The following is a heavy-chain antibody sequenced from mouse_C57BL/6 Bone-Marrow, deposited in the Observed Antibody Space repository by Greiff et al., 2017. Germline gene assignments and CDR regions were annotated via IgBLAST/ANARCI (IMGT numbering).Heavy chain of an antibody. CDR1: GFTFSDYY. CDR2: ISNGGGST. J-gene: IGHJ3*01. V-gene: IGHV5-12*01. Sequence: EVKLMESGGGLVQPGGSLKLSCAASGFTFSDYYMYWVRQTPEKRLEWVAYISNGGGSTYYPDTVKGRFTISRDNAKNTLYLQMSRLKSEDTAMYYCARDYYYGSSAFAYRGQGTLVTVSA. D-gene: IGHD1-1*01. CDR3: ARDYYYGSSAFAY.